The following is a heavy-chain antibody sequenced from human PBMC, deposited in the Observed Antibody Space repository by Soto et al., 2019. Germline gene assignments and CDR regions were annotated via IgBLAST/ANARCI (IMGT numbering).Heavy chain of an antibody. CDR2: ISGSGAYI. V-gene: IGHV3-21*04. Sequence: EVKLVESGGGLVKPGGSLRLSCAASGFPFSSYTMNWVRQAPGKGLEWVSAISGSGAYIYYADSLKGRFTISRDNAKNSLYLQMNSLRAEDTAVYYCAKTRARITIFGVVIRTDAFDIWGQGTMVTVSS. D-gene: IGHD3-3*01. CDR3: AKTRARITIFGVVIRTDAFDI. CDR1: GFPFSSYT. J-gene: IGHJ3*02.